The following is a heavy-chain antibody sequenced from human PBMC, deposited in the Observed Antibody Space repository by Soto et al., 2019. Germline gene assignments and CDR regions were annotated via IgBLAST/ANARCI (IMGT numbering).Heavy chain of an antibody. CDR1: GFTFSSYA. Sequence: EVQLLESGGALVRPGGSLRLSCAASGFTFSSYATSWVRQAPGKGLEWVSSISASGDSTHNADSVKGRFAISRDNSKNTLDLQLNSLTADDTAVYYCAKGGLYNSSWYEGYWGQGTLVTVSS. J-gene: IGHJ4*02. CDR2: ISASGDST. V-gene: IGHV3-23*01. D-gene: IGHD6-13*01. CDR3: AKGGLYNSSWYEGY.